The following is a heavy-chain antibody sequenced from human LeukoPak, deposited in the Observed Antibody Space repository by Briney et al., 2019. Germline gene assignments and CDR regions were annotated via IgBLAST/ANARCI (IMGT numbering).Heavy chain of an antibody. J-gene: IGHJ2*01. CDR3: AKGADYGDYWYFDL. CDR1: GFTFDDYA. Sequence: GRSLRLSCAASGFTFDDYAMHWVRQAPGKGLEWVSGISWNSGSIGYADSVKGRFTISRDNAKNSLYLQMNSLRAEDTALYYCAKGADYGDYWYFDLWGRGTLVTVSS. V-gene: IGHV3-9*01. D-gene: IGHD4-17*01. CDR2: ISWNSGSI.